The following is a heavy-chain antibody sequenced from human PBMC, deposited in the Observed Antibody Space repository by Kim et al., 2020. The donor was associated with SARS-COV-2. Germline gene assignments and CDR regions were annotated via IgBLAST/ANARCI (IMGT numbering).Heavy chain of an antibody. Sequence: GGSLRLSCAASGFTVSSNYMSWVRQAPGKGLEWVSVIYSGGSTYYADSVKGRFTISRDNSKNTLYLQMNSLRAEDTAVYYCARDLKLEIKGGNGGNSGSRGYYGMDVWGQGTTVTVSS. D-gene: IGHD2-21*02. CDR3: ARDLKLEIKGGNGGNSGSRGYYGMDV. CDR1: GFTVSSNY. V-gene: IGHV3-53*01. J-gene: IGHJ6*02. CDR2: IYSGGST.